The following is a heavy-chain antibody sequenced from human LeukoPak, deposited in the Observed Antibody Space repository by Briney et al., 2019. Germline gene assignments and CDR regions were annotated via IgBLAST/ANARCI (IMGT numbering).Heavy chain of an antibody. V-gene: IGHV1-18*01. Sequence: ASVKVSCKASGYTFISYGISWVRQAPGQGLGWMVWISGYNGNTNYAQNLQGRVTMTTDTSTSTAYMELRSLRSDDTAVYYCARGLGVVTAQSEQPKPRYFDLWGRGTQVTVSS. D-gene: IGHD2-21*02. CDR1: GYTFISYG. CDR3: ARGLGVVTAQSEQPKPRYFDL. J-gene: IGHJ2*01. CDR2: ISGYNGNT.